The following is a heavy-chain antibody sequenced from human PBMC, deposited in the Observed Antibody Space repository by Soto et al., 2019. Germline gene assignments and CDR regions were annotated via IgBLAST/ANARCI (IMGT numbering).Heavy chain of an antibody. CDR1: GGSFSGYY. CDR3: ARPTRPTRGLDY. D-gene: IGHD1-1*01. J-gene: IGHJ4*02. Sequence: SETLSLTCAVYGGSFSGYYWSWIRQPPGKGLEWIGEINHSGSTNYNPSLKSRVTISVDTSKNQFSLKLSSVTAADTAVYYCARPTRPTRGLDYWGQGTLVTVSS. CDR2: INHSGST. V-gene: IGHV4-34*01.